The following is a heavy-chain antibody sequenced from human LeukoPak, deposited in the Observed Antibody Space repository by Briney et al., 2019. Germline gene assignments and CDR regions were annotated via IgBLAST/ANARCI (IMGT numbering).Heavy chain of an antibody. V-gene: IGHV3-23*01. D-gene: IGHD6-19*01. J-gene: IGHJ4*02. CDR3: AKDNAYSSGWLYYFDY. CDR2: ISGSGGST. Sequence: GGSLRLSCAASGFTFSSYGMSWVRQAPGKGLEWVSAISGSGGSTYYADSVKGRFTISRDNSKNTLYLQMNSLRADDTAVYYCAKDNAYSSGWLYYFDYWGQGTLVTVSS. CDR1: GFTFSSYG.